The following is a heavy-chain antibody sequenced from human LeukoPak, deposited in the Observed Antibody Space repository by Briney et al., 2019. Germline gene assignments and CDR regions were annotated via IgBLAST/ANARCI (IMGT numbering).Heavy chain of an antibody. J-gene: IGHJ4*02. V-gene: IGHV1-69*06. Sequence: SVKVSCKASGGTFTSYAIRWVRQAPGQGLEWMGGIILIFGTANYAQKFQDRVTITADKSTSTAYMELSSLRSEDTAVYYCARAGGSSLPMKRQNSGYALFDYWGQGSLVTVSS. CDR1: GGTFTSYA. CDR3: ARAGGSSLPMKRQNSGYALFDY. D-gene: IGHD5-12*01. CDR2: IILIFGTA.